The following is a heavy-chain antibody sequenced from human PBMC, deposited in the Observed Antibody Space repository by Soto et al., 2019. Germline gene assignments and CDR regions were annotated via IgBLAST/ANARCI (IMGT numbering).Heavy chain of an antibody. CDR2: ISPYNGNT. Sequence: QVQLVQSGAEVKKPGASVKVSCKASGYTFTSYGISWVRQAPGQGLEWMGWISPYNGNTNYAQKLQGRVTMTTDTPPNKAKRELRSLRSDDTAVNYWAGDGRGPAMVFTAAACFAPWARELWSPSPQ. V-gene: IGHV1-18*01. J-gene: IGHJ5*02. CDR3: AGDGRGPAMVFTAAACFAP. CDR1: GYTFTSYG. D-gene: IGHD5-18*01.